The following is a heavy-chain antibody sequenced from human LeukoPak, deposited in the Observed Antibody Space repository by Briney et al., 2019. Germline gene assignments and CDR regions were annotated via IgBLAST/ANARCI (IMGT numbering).Heavy chain of an antibody. CDR1: GFTFSSYW. J-gene: IGHJ4*02. CDR3: ALSRTLDY. CDR2: IKQDGSEK. V-gene: IGHV3-7*01. Sequence: SGGSLRLSRAASGFTFSSYWMTWVRQAPGKGLEWVAKIKQDGSEKYYVDSVKGRFTISRDNAKNSLYLQMYSLRAEDTAVYYCALSRTLDYWGQGTLVTVSS. D-gene: IGHD6-13*01.